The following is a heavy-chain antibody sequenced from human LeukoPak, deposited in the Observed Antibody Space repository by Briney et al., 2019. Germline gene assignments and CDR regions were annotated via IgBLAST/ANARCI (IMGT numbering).Heavy chain of an antibody. Sequence: PSETLSLTCTVSGDSINSRSYYWSWIRQPAGKGLEWIGRIYTSGGTNYNPSLKSRVTISLDTSKNQFSLKLSSVTAADTAVYYCARERGFYYDGSVDFWGQGTLVTVSS. J-gene: IGHJ4*02. CDR1: GDSINSRSYY. CDR2: IYTSGGT. D-gene: IGHD3-22*01. V-gene: IGHV4-61*02. CDR3: ARERGFYYDGSVDF.